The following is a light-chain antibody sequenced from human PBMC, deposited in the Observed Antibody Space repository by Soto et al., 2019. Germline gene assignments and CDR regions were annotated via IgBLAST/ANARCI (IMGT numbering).Light chain of an antibody. V-gene: IGKV1-33*01. CDR1: QDISKY. Sequence: DIQMSHSPSSLSASVGDRVTIPCQASQDISKYLNWYQQKPGKAPKLLIYDASNLETGIPSRFSGSGSGTNFSLTITSLQPEDIATYYCQQYENLPLTFGGGTKV. CDR2: DAS. J-gene: IGKJ4*01. CDR3: QQYENLPLT.